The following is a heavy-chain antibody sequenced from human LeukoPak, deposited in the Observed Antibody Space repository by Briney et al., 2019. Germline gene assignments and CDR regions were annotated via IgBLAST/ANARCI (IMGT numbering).Heavy chain of an antibody. CDR2: INHSGST. CDR3: ASGRTGYQLLPTKKQYDYYYMDV. CDR1: GGSFSGSY. J-gene: IGHJ6*03. Sequence: PSETLSLTCAVYGGSFSGSYWSWLRQPPGKGLEWIGEINHSGSTNYNPSLKSRVTISLDTSKNQFSLKLRSVTATDTAVYYCASGRTGYQLLPTKKQYDYYYMDVWGKGTTVTVSS. D-gene: IGHD2-2*01. V-gene: IGHV4-34*01.